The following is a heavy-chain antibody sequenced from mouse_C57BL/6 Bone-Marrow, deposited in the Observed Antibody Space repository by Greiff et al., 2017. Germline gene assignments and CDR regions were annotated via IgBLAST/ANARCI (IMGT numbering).Heavy chain of an antibody. Sequence: VKLQESGAELVRPGASVKLSCKASGYTFTDYYINWVKQRPGQGLGWIARIYPGSGNTYYNEKFKGKATLTAEKSSSTAYMQLRSLTSEDSAVFFCSRSRGYDYDGCFAYWGQGTLVTVSA. CDR2: IYPGSGNT. CDR1: GYTFTDYY. J-gene: IGHJ3*01. D-gene: IGHD2-4*01. CDR3: SRSRGYDYDGCFAY. V-gene: IGHV1-76*01.